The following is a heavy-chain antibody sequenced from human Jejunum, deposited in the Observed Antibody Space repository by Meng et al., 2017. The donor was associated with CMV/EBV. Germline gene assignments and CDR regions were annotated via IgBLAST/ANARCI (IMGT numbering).Heavy chain of an antibody. CDR2: ISSLSNYI. CDR3: AREAREFDH. Sequence: CAASGFLFSSSTMHWVRQAPGKGLEWVASISSLSNYIYYGESVRGRFTVSRDNARNLVFLELNILRDEDTALYYCAREAREFDHWGQGTLVTVSS. V-gene: IGHV3-21*06. J-gene: IGHJ5*02. CDR1: GFLFSSST.